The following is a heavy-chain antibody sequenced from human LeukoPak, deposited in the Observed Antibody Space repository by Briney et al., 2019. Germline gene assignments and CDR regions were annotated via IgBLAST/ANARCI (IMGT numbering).Heavy chain of an antibody. J-gene: IGHJ4*02. V-gene: IGHV3-23*01. CDR1: GFTFSSYA. Sequence: GGSLRLSCAASGFTFSSYAMSWVRQAPGKGLEWVSGISGSGGSTYYADFVKGRFTISRDNSKSTLYLQMNSLRAEDTAVYYCAKGGSSNWNYVSYYWGQGTLVTVSS. CDR3: AKGGSSNWNYVSYY. D-gene: IGHD1-7*01. CDR2: ISGSGGST.